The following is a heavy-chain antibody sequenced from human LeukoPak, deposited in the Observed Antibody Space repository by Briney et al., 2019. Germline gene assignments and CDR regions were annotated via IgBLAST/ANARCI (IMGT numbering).Heavy chain of an antibody. CDR3: ARDGVMGGFDY. Sequence: SETLSLTCTVSGGSISSGGYYWSWIRQPPGKGLEWIGYIYHSGSTYYNPSLKSRVTISVDRSKNQFSLKLSSVTAADTAVYYCARDGVMGGFDYWGQGTLVTVSS. CDR2: IYHSGST. D-gene: IGHD2-8*01. V-gene: IGHV4-30-2*01. CDR1: GGSISSGGYY. J-gene: IGHJ4*02.